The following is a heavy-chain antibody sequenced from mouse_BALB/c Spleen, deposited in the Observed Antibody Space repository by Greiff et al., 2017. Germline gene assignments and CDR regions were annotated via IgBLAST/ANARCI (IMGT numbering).Heavy chain of an antibody. CDR1: GYSFTGYY. D-gene: IGHD2-4*01. CDR2: INPYNGAT. J-gene: IGHJ3*01. V-gene: IGHV1-31*01. CDR3: ARYYDSFAY. Sequence: VQLQQSGPELVKPGASVKISCKASGYSFTGYYMHWVKQSHVKSLEWIGRINPYNGATSYNQNFKDKASLTVDKSSSTAYMELHSLTSEDSAVYYCARYYDSFAYWGQGTLVTVSA.